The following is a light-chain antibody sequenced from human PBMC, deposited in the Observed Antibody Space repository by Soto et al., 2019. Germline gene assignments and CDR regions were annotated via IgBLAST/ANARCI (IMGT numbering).Light chain of an antibody. V-gene: IGLV1-44*01. Sequence: QSVLTQPLSASGAPGQRVTISCSGATSNIGTYTVNWYHHLPGSAPMLLIYSNDQRPSGVPGRFSGSKSGTSASLAISGLQSDDEADFFCASWDDSLNGVVFGGGTKVTVL. CDR2: SND. J-gene: IGLJ3*02. CDR1: TSNIGTYT. CDR3: ASWDDSLNGVV.